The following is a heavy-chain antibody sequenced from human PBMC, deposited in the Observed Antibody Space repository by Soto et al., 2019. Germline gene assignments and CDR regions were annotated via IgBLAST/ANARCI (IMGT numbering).Heavy chain of an antibody. V-gene: IGHV1-18*04. D-gene: IGHD2-2*02. Sequence: GASVKVSCKASGYTFTSYGISWVRQAPGQGLEWMGWISAYNGNTNYAQKLQGRVTMTTDTSPSTAYMELRSLRSDDTAGYYCASVRSLWCSTSCYIATEYRMDVWGKGPTVTASP. CDR3: ASVRSLWCSTSCYIATEYRMDV. J-gene: IGHJ6*04. CDR1: GYTFTSYG. CDR2: ISAYNGNT.